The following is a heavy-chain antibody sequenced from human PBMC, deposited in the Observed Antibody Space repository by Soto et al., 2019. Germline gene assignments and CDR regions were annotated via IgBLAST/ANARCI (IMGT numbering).Heavy chain of an antibody. Sequence: ASVKVSCKASGYTFTGYHMHWVRQAPGQGLEWMGWINPNSGGTNYAQKFQGRVTMTRDTSISTAYMELSRLRSDDTAVYYCAREARIAAAGFAFDIWGKGTMVTVSS. D-gene: IGHD6-13*01. CDR2: INPNSGGT. V-gene: IGHV1-2*02. CDR3: AREARIAAAGFAFDI. J-gene: IGHJ3*02. CDR1: GYTFTGYH.